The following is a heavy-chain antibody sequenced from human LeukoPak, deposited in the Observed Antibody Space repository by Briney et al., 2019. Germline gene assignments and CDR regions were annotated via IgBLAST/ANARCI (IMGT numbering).Heavy chain of an antibody. CDR2: ISYEGSNK. D-gene: IGHD6-13*01. V-gene: IGHV3-30*18. J-gene: IGHJ6*02. CDR1: GFTFSSYG. CDR3: AKPSLREQQLIYGMDV. Sequence: GRSLRLSCAASGFTFSSYGMHWVRQARGKGLEWVAVISYEGSNKYYADSVKGRFAISRDNSKNTLYLKMNSLRAEDTAVYYCAKPSLREQQLIYGMDVWGQGTTVTVSS.